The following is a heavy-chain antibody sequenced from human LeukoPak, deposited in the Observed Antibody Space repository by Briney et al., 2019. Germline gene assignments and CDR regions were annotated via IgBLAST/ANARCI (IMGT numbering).Heavy chain of an antibody. D-gene: IGHD3-16*01. J-gene: IGHJ5*02. CDR1: GGSISSGGYY. CDR2: IYYSGST. V-gene: IGHV4-31*03. CDR3: ARDIGDYGWFDP. Sequence: SETLSLTCTVSGGSISSGGYYWSWIRQHPGKGLEWIGYIYYSGSTYYNPSLKSRATISVDTSKNQFSLKLSSVTAADTAVYYCARDIGDYGWFDPWGQGTLVTVSS.